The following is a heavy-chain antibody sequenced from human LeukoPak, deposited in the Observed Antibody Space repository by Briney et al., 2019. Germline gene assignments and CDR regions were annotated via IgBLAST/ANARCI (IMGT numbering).Heavy chain of an antibody. CDR1: GFTFSSYS. CDR2: ISSSSSYI. Sequence: GGSLRLSCAASGFTFSSYSMNWVRQAPGKGLEWVSSISSSSSYIYYADSVKGRFTISRDNAKNSLHLQMNSLRAEDTAVYYCARDGYSSSWPYFDYWGQGTLVTVSS. V-gene: IGHV3-21*01. D-gene: IGHD6-13*01. J-gene: IGHJ4*02. CDR3: ARDGYSSSWPYFDY.